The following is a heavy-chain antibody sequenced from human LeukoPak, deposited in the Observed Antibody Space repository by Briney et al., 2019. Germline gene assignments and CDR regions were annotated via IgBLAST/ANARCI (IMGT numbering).Heavy chain of an antibody. Sequence: SETLPLTCTVSGGSISSSSYYWGWIRQPPGKGLEWIGSIYYSGSTYYNPSLKSRVTISVDTSKNQFSLKLSSETAADTAVYYCARERIAVATDYWGQGTLVTVSS. CDR2: IYYSGST. CDR1: GGSISSSSYY. CDR3: ARERIAVATDY. D-gene: IGHD6-19*01. J-gene: IGHJ4*02. V-gene: IGHV4-39*07.